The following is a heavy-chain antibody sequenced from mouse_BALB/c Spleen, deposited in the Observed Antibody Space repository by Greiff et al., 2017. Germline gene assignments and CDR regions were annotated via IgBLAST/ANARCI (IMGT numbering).Heavy chain of an antibody. V-gene: IGHV2-9*02. CDR1: GFSLTSYG. CDR3: ARENYRYDEAMDY. J-gene: IGHJ4*01. D-gene: IGHD2-14*01. Sequence: QVQLKESGPGLVAPSQSLSITCTVSGFSLTSYGVHWVRQPPGKGLGWLGVIWAGGSKNYNSALMSRLSISKDNSKSQVFLKMNSLQTDDTAMYYCARENYRYDEAMDYWGQGTSVTVSS. CDR2: IWAGGSK.